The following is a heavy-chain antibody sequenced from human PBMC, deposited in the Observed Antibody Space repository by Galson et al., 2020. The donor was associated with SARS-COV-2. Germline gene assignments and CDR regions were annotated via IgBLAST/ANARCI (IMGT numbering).Heavy chain of an antibody. CDR3: ATPARDEYSYGLGY. CDR1: GYRFTNYW. D-gene: IGHD4-4*01. V-gene: IGHV5-51*01. Sequence: GESLKISCKASGYRFTNYWIGWVRQMPGKGLEWMGIVYPGDSDTRYSPSFQGQVTISADKSITTAYLQWSSLKASDTAMGYCATPARDEYSYGLGYWGQGTLVTVSS. J-gene: IGHJ4*02. CDR2: VYPGDSDT.